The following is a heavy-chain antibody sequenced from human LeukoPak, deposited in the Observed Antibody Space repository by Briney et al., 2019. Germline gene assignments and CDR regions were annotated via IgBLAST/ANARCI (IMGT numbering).Heavy chain of an antibody. CDR3: AKGMRHYYDSSGYYSPAPLYYFDY. D-gene: IGHD3-22*01. J-gene: IGHJ4*02. CDR2: ISYDGSNK. CDR1: GFTFSSYG. Sequence: GGSLRLSCAASGFTFSSYGMHWVRQAPGKGLEWVAVISYDGSNKYYADSVKGRFTISRDNSKNTLYLQMNSLRAEDTAVYYCAKGMRHYYDSSGYYSPAPLYYFDYWGQGTLVTVSS. V-gene: IGHV3-30*18.